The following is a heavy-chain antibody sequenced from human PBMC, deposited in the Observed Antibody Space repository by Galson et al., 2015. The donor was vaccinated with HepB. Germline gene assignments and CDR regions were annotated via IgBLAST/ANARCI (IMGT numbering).Heavy chain of an antibody. CDR1: GYNFNNYY. CDR2: INPKSGGT. J-gene: IGHJ5*02. V-gene: IGHV1-2*06. Sequence: QSGAEVKKPGASVKVSCKASGYNFNNYYIHWVRQAPGQGLEWMGRINPKSGGTNYAQNFQGRVTMTRDTSISTAYMELSRLTSDDSAVYFCVSALYSEFQLLPGSWGQGTLVTVSS. D-gene: IGHD2-15*01. CDR3: VSALYSEFQLLPGS.